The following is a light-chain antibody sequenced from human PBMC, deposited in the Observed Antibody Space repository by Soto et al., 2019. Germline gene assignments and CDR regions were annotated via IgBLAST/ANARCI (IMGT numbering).Light chain of an antibody. J-gene: IGKJ1*01. CDR2: GAS. V-gene: IGKV3-20*01. Sequence: EIVLTQSPGTLSLSLGERATLSCRASQSVSSSYLAWYQQKPGQAPRLLIYGASSRATGIPDRFSGSGSGTDFALTISRLEPEDFAVYNWQQYGSSPQTFGQGTKVEIK. CDR3: QQYGSSPQT. CDR1: QSVSSSY.